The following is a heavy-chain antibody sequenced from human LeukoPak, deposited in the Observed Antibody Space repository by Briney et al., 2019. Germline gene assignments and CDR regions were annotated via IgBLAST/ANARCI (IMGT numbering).Heavy chain of an antibody. D-gene: IGHD6-13*01. CDR2: VYYSGTT. J-gene: IGHJ4*02. CDR1: GASVSSGSYY. CDR3: ARDETKPAAGLEY. Sequence: PSETLSLTCTVSGASVSSGSYYWTWIRQPPGKGLEWIGYVYYSGTTNYNPSLKSRVTISIDLSKNQFSLKLCSVTAADTAIYYCARDETKPAAGLEYWGQGALVTVSS. V-gene: IGHV4-61*01.